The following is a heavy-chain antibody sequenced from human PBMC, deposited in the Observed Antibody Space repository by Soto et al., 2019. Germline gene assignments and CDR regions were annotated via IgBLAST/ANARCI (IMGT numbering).Heavy chain of an antibody. CDR1: GFTFSSYA. D-gene: IGHD6-19*01. CDR2: ISGSGGST. CDR3: AKDGNWLDVFLDL. V-gene: IGHV3-23*01. Sequence: GGSLRLSCAASGFTFSSYAMSWVRQAPGKGLEWVSAISGSGGSTYDADSVQGRFTSSRDNSKNTLYLHMTNLRAEDTAVYYCAKDGNWLDVFLDLWGQGTPVTVSS. J-gene: IGHJ4*02.